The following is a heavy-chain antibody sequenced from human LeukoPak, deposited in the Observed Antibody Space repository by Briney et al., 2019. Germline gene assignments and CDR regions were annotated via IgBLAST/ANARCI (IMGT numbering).Heavy chain of an antibody. Sequence: GGSLRLSCAASGFTFSSYWMSWVRQAPGKGLEWVANIKQDGSEKYYVDSVKGRFTISRDNAKNSLYLQMNSLRAKDTAVYYCARDPGWLQFRGEDYFDYWGQGTLVTVSS. D-gene: IGHD5-24*01. V-gene: IGHV3-7*01. CDR3: ARDPGWLQFRGEDYFDY. J-gene: IGHJ4*02. CDR2: IKQDGSEK. CDR1: GFTFSSYW.